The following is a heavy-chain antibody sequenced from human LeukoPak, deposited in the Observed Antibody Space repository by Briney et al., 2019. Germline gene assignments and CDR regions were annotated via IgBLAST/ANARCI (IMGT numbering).Heavy chain of an antibody. CDR3: AKHYGDYFLDF. CDR1: GFTFSNSA. J-gene: IGHJ4*02. CDR2: ISGYSVTT. D-gene: IGHD4-17*01. Sequence: PGGSLRLSCAASGFTFSNSAMSWVRQSPGKGLEWVSFISGYSVTTYYADSVQGRFTVSRDNSKKTLYLQMHSLRDEDTAIYYCAKHYGDYFLDFWRQGTLVTVSS. V-gene: IGHV3-23*01.